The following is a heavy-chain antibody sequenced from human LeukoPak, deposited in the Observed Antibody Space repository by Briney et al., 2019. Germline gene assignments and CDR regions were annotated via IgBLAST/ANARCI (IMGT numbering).Heavy chain of an antibody. V-gene: IGHV4-4*07. J-gene: IGHJ5*02. Sequence: SETLSLTCTVSGGSISSYYWSWIRQPAGKGLEWIGRIYTSGSTNYNPSLKSRVTMSVDTSKNQFSLKLSSVTAAATAVYYCARVACSGGSCYSGWFDPWGQGTPVTVSS. CDR3: ARVACSGGSCYSGWFDP. CDR1: GGSISSYY. CDR2: IYTSGST. D-gene: IGHD2-15*01.